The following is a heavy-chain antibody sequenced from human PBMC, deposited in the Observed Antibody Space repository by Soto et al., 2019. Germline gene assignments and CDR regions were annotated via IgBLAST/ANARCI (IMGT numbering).Heavy chain of an antibody. V-gene: IGHV4-39*01. CDR3: AIPQYSYGYYYYGMDV. Sequence: SETLSLTCTVSGGSISSSSYYWGWIRQPPGKGLEWIGSIYYSGSTYYNPSLKSRVTISVDTSKNQFSLKLSSVTAADTAVYYCAIPQYSYGYYYYGMDVWGQGTTVTVSS. D-gene: IGHD5-18*01. J-gene: IGHJ6*02. CDR2: IYYSGST. CDR1: GGSISSSSYY.